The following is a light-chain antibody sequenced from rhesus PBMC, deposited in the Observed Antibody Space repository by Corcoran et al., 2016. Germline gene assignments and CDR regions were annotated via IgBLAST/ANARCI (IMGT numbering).Light chain of an antibody. CDR3: QVWDSSREHPI. J-gene: IGLJ1*01. CDR2: YGT. CDR1: NIANKK. V-gene: IGLV3-36*02. Sequence: SNDLTQPPSVPVSPGQTARITCGGDNIANKKLHWYRQKPPQAPVLVIYYGTERPSGIPDRFSGSKSGNTATLTISGVEAGDEADYFCQVWDSSREHPIFGPGTRLTVL.